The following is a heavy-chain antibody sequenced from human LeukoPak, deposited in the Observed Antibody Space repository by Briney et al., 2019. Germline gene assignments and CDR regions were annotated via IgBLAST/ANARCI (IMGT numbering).Heavy chain of an antibody. CDR2: INHSGST. CDR3: ARRGSRSIAAAGMGYFQH. J-gene: IGHJ1*01. Sequence: SETLSLTCAVYGGSFSGYYWSWIRQPPGKGLEWIGEINHSGSTNYNPSLKSRVTISVDTSKNQFSLKLSSVTAADTAVYYCARRGSRSIAAAGMGYFQHWGQGTLVTVSS. V-gene: IGHV4-34*01. CDR1: GGSFSGYY. D-gene: IGHD6-13*01.